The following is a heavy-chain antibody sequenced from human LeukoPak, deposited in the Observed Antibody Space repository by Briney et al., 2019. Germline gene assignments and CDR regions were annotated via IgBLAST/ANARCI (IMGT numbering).Heavy chain of an antibody. D-gene: IGHD3-10*01. CDR2: IYSGGST. J-gene: IGHJ6*02. CDR3: ARPTMVRGGDRVCGMDV. V-gene: IGHV3-66*04. CDR1: GFTVSSNY. Sequence: GGSLRLSCAASGFTVSSNYMSWVRQAPGKGLEWVSVIYSGGSTYYADSVKGRFTISRDNSKNTLYLQMNSLRAEDTAVYYCARPTMVRGGDRVCGMDVWGQGTTVTVSS.